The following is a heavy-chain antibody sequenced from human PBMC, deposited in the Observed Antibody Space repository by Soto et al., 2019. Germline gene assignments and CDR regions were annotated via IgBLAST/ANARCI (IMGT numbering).Heavy chain of an antibody. Sequence: EVQLLESGGGLVQPGGSLRLSCSASGFTFSSHAMTWVRQAPGKGLEWVSAIGGSGVNTYYADSVKGRFTISRDNPGNTLYLQMNSLRAEDTAVYYCAKGNYGYQFDSWGQGTLVTVSS. J-gene: IGHJ4*02. V-gene: IGHV3-23*01. CDR2: IGGSGVNT. D-gene: IGHD5-18*01. CDR3: AKGNYGYQFDS. CDR1: GFTFSSHA.